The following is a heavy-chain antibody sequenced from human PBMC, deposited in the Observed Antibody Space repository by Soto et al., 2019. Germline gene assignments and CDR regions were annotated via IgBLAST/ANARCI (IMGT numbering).Heavy chain of an antibody. D-gene: IGHD2-15*01. CDR1: GFSLSDADVG. V-gene: IGHV2-26*01. CDR3: ARIRGYCSFGSCYFYYLAMDV. CDR2: ILSNDEE. J-gene: IGHJ6*02. Sequence: QVTLKESGPVLVKPTETLTLTCTVSGFSLSDADVGVAWIRQPPGKALEWLAHILSNDEEVFSSSLRTRLNISKDTSRSQVVLTMSNMEPVDTATYYCARIRGYCSFGSCYFYYLAMDVWGQGTTVTVS.